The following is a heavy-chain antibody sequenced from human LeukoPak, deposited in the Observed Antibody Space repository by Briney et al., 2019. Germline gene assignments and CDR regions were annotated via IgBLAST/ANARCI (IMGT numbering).Heavy chain of an antibody. J-gene: IGHJ4*02. CDR2: INPNSGGT. CDR3: ARFSLSEDGDY. V-gene: IGHV1-2*06. Sequence: ASVKVSCKASGNTFTGYYMHWVRQAPGQGLEWMGRINPNSGGTNYAQKFQGRVTMTRDTSISTAYMELSRLRSDDTAVYYCARFSLSEDGDYWGQGTLVTVSS. CDR1: GNTFTGYY. D-gene: IGHD3-3*02.